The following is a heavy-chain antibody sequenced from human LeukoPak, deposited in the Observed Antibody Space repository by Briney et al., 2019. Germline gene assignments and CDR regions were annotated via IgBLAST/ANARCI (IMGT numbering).Heavy chain of an antibody. J-gene: IGHJ5*02. CDR1: GGTISSSSYY. CDR2: IYYSGST. Sequence: SETLSCNGTVSGGTISSSSYYWGWIRQPPGKGLELIGSIYYSGSTYYNPSLKSRVTISVDTSKNQFSLRLSSVTAADTAVYYCASSSTVTAKRVNWFDPWGQGTLVTVSS. CDR3: ASSSTVTAKRVNWFDP. D-gene: IGHD4-17*01. V-gene: IGHV4-39*01.